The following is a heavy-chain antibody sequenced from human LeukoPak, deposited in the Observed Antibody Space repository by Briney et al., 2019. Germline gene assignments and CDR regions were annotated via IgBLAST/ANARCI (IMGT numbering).Heavy chain of an antibody. CDR2: INPNRGGT. Sequence: ASVKVSCKASGYTFTGYYMHWVRQAPGQGREWMGRINPNRGGTNYAQKCKGRVPMTRATPISRAYMERSRLRSDDTAVYYCAREEGANYWGQGTLVTVSS. D-gene: IGHD1-26*01. CDR3: AREEGANY. V-gene: IGHV1-2*06. CDR1: GYTFTGYY. J-gene: IGHJ4*02.